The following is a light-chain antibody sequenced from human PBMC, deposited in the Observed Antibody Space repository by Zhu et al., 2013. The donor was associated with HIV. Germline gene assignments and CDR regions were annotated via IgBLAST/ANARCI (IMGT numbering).Light chain of an antibody. J-gene: IGKJ5*01. CDR3: QHYGGSPPIT. V-gene: IGKV3-15*01. CDR2: GAS. Sequence: EVVMTQSPATLSVSPGERATLSCRASQSVSSNLAWYQQKPGQAPRLLIYGASTRATGIPARFSGSGSGTDFTLTISRLEPEDFAVYYCQHYGGSPPITFGQGTRLDIK. CDR1: QSVSSN.